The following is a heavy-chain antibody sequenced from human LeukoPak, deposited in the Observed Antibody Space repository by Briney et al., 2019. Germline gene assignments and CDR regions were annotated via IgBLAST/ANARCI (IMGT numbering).Heavy chain of an antibody. V-gene: IGHV1-18*01. J-gene: IGHJ4*02. CDR3: AGGGGGDSGSYYRLNFFDY. CDR2: ISAYNGNT. Sequence: ASVKVSCKASGYTFTSYGISWVRQAPGQGLEWMGWISAYNGNTNYAQKLQGRVTMTTDTSTSTAYMELRSLRSEDTAVYYCAGGGGGDSGSYYRLNFFDYWGQGTLVTVSS. CDR1: GYTFTSYG. D-gene: IGHD1-26*01.